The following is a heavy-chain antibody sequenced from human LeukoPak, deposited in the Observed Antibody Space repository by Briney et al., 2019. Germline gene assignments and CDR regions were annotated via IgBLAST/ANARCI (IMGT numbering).Heavy chain of an antibody. CDR2: ISGSGGST. J-gene: IGHJ4*02. D-gene: IGHD2-2*01. CDR1: GFTFSSYA. Sequence: PGGSLRLSCAASGFTFSSYAMSWVRQAPGKGLEWVSAISGSGGSTYYADSVEGRFTISRDNSKNTLYPQMNSLRAEDTAVYYCAKGYCSSTSCMSDYWGQGTLVTVSS. CDR3: AKGYCSSTSCMSDY. V-gene: IGHV3-23*01.